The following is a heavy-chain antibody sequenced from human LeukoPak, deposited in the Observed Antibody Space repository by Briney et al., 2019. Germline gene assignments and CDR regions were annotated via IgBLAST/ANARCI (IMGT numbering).Heavy chain of an antibody. CDR1: GFTLSDYY. CDR3: ARDRGAIDY. CDR2: ISISGSTI. D-gene: IGHD3-10*01. V-gene: IGHV3-11*01. J-gene: IGHJ4*02. Sequence: PGGSLRLSCAASGFTLSDYYRSWIRQAPGKGLEGVSYISISGSTIYYADSVKGRFTISRDNAKNSLYLQMNSLRAEATAVYYCARDRGAIDYWGQGTLVTVSS.